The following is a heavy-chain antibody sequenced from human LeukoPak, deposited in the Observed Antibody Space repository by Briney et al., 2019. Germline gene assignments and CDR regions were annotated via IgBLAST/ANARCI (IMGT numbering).Heavy chain of an antibody. Sequence: ASVKVSCKASGYTFTGYYMHWVRQAPGQGLEWMGWINPNSGGTNYAQKFQGRVTMTRDTSISTAYMELSRLRSDDTAVYYCAATPHCSGGSCYSQGFDYWGQGNLVTVSS. D-gene: IGHD2-15*01. J-gene: IGHJ4*02. CDR3: AATPHCSGGSCYSQGFDY. CDR2: INPNSGGT. V-gene: IGHV1-2*02. CDR1: GYTFTGYY.